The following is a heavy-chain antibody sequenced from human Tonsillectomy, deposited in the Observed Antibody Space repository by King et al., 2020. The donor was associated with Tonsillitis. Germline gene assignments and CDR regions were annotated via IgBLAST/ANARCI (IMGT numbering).Heavy chain of an antibody. CDR2: IYHTGST. CDR1: GGSISPYY. J-gene: IGHJ4*02. V-gene: IGHV4-59*01. D-gene: IGHD3-10*01. CDR3: ARGYYYGSGRHPGDFDY. Sequence: QLQESGPGLVKPSETLSLTCTVSGGSISPYYWSWIRQPPGKGLEWIGYIYHTGSTNYKPSLKSRVTISVDTSKNQFSLNLSSVTAADTAVYYCARGYYYGSGRHPGDFDYWGQGTLVTVSS.